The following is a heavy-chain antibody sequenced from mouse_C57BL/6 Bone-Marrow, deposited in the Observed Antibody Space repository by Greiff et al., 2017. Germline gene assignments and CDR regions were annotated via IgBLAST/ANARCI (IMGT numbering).Heavy chain of an antibody. Sequence: EVQLQQSGPVLVKPGASVKMSCKASGYTFTDYYMNWVKQSHGKSLEWIGVINPYNGGTSYNQKFKGKATLTVDKSSSTAYIELNSLTSEDSAVYYCARSGLYGSSYDYAMDYWGQGTSVTVSS. J-gene: IGHJ4*01. CDR3: ARSGLYGSSYDYAMDY. CDR1: GYTFTDYY. CDR2: INPYNGGT. D-gene: IGHD1-1*01. V-gene: IGHV1-19*01.